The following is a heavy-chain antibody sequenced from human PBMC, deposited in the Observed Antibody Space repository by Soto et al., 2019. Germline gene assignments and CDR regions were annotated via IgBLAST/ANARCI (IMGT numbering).Heavy chain of an antibody. Sequence: QVQLQESGPGLVKPSETLSLTCTVSGGSVSSGSYYWSWIRQPPGKGLEWIGYIYYSGSTNYNPSLKSRVTISVDTSKNQFSLKLSSVTAADTAVYYCARDEAVAGVLDWGQGTLVTVSS. CDR1: GGSVSSGSYY. D-gene: IGHD6-19*01. V-gene: IGHV4-61*01. CDR3: ARDEAVAGVLD. CDR2: IYYSGST. J-gene: IGHJ4*02.